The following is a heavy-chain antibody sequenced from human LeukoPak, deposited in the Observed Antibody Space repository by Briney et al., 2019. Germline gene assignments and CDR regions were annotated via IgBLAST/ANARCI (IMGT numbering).Heavy chain of an antibody. CDR3: ARGGWIQLWLDWDY. V-gene: IGHV3-7*01. Sequence: PGGSLRLSCAASGFTFSSYWMNWVRKAPGKGLEWVANIKQDGSGKYYVDSVKGRFTISRDNAKNSLYLQMNSLRDEDTAVYYCARGGWIQLWLDWDYWGQGTLVTVSS. J-gene: IGHJ4*02. CDR2: IKQDGSGK. CDR1: GFTFSSYW. D-gene: IGHD5-18*01.